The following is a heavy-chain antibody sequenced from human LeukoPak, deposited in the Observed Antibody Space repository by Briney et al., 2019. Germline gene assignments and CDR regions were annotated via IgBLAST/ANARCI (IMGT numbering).Heavy chain of an antibody. D-gene: IGHD3-22*01. V-gene: IGHV4-39*01. Sequence: SETLSLTCSVSGSTITTYYWSWIRQPPGKGLEWIGSIYYSGSTYYNPSLKSRVTISVDTSKNQFSLKLSSVTAADTAVYYCASREDSSGYYTYWSQGTLVTVSS. CDR3: ASREDSSGYYTY. CDR2: IYYSGST. J-gene: IGHJ4*02. CDR1: GSTITTYY.